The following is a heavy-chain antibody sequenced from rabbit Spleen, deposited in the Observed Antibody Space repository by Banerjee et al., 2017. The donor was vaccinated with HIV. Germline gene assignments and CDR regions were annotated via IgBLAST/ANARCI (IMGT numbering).Heavy chain of an antibody. CDR3: ARGGVLLVILMPSYFNL. CDR1: GVSFSNKAV. Sequence: QSLEESGGDLVKPGASLTLTCTASGVSFSNKAVMCWVRQAPGKGLEWIACINAITGKAVYASWAKGRFTFSKTSSTTVTLQMTSLTAADTATYFCARGGVLLVILMPSYFNLWGQGTLVTVS. V-gene: IGHV1S40*01. CDR2: INAITGKA. J-gene: IGHJ4*01. D-gene: IGHD6-1*01.